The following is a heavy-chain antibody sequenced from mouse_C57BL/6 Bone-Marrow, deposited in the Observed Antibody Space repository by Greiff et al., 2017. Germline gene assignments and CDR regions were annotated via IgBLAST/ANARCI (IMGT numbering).Heavy chain of an antibody. CDR2: INPSDSET. D-gene: IGHD1-1*01. Sequence: QVQLQQPGAELVRPGSSVKLSCKASGYTFTSYWMHWVKQRPIQGLEWIGNINPSDSETHYNQKFKDKATLTVDKSSSTAYMPLRSLTSDAAAVYDCERGTYGGGMDYWGQGTSVTVSS. CDR3: ERGTYGGGMDY. CDR1: GYTFTSYW. V-gene: IGHV1-52*01. J-gene: IGHJ4*01.